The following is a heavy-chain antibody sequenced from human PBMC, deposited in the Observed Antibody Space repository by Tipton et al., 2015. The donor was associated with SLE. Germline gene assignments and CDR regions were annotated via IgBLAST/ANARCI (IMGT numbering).Heavy chain of an antibody. V-gene: IGHV4-34*01. Sequence: TLSLTCAVYGGSFSGYYWSWIRQPPGKGLEWIGEINHSGSTNYNPSLKSRVTISVDTSKNQFSLKLSSVTAADTAVYYCARVLGSRYCSNGVCSSPYYFYYYMDVWGKGTSVTVSS. CDR1: GGSFSGYY. J-gene: IGHJ6*03. D-gene: IGHD2-8*01. CDR2: INHSGST. CDR3: ARVLGSRYCSNGVCSSPYYFYYYMDV.